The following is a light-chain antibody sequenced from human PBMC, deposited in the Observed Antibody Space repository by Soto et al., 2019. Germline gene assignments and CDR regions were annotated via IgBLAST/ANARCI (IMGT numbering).Light chain of an antibody. V-gene: IGKV1-33*01. Sequence: DIQMTQSPSSLSASVGDRVTITCQASQGISHYLNWYQQKPGKAPKLLIYDASKLETGVSSRFSGSGSGADFTFTVSSLQPEDIATYYCQQYDSPPLTFGGGTKVDIK. CDR2: DAS. J-gene: IGKJ4*01. CDR1: QGISHY. CDR3: QQYDSPPLT.